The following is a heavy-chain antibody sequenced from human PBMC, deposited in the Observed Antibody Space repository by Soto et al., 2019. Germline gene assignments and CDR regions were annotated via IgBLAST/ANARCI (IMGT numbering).Heavy chain of an antibody. D-gene: IGHD2-8*01. Sequence: SETLSLTCTVSGDSVTNYFWSWMRQPPGKGLEWIGHIYHGGRTNYSPSLRSRVTMSLDSSKNQFSLNLSSVTAADTAVYFCARDPGYCTNGVCLIFDFWGQGLLATVS. V-gene: IGHV4-59*02. CDR3: ARDPGYCTNGVCLIFDF. J-gene: IGHJ4*02. CDR2: IYHGGRT. CDR1: GDSVTNYF.